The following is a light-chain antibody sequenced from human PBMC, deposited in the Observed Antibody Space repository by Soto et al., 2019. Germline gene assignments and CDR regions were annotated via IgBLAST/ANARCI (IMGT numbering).Light chain of an antibody. CDR1: QSVSIH. V-gene: IGKV3-15*01. Sequence: ETVMTQSPGTLCVSLGERATLACRASQSVSIHLAWYQQKPGQDPRLLIDYTSTRATGVLARFSGSRSGRELTLAIISLQSEDYAVYYCQQYSNCPTITFGQGTRLEIK. CDR2: YTS. CDR3: QQYSNCPTIT. J-gene: IGKJ5*01.